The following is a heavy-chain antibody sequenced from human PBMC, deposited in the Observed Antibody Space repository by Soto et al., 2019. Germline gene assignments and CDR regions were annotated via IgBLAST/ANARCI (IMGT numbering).Heavy chain of an antibody. CDR3: AKDRNYPRDQFHY. CDR1: GFTFSTYA. J-gene: IGHJ4*02. V-gene: IGHV3-23*01. D-gene: IGHD1-7*01. Sequence: GGPLRLSCAASGFTFSTYALSWVRQAPGKGLEWVSAISANGQGIYYADSVRGRFTISRDNSKNTIFLHMDSLRAEDTAVYYCAKDRNYPRDQFHYWGQGTLVTVSS. CDR2: ISANGQGI.